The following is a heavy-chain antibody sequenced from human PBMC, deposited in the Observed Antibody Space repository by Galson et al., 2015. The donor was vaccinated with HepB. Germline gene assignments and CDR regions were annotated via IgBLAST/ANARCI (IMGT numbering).Heavy chain of an antibody. D-gene: IGHD1-26*01. J-gene: IGHJ4*02. Sequence: CAISGDSVSGHSVSWNWIRQSPSRGLEWLGRTYYRSKWYNEHAVSVKSRITINPDTSKNQFSLQLNSVTPEDTAVYYCARLFRGNYWFDYWGQGALVTVSS. V-gene: IGHV6-1*01. CDR2: TYYRSKWYN. CDR1: GDSVSGHSVS. CDR3: ARLFRGNYWFDY.